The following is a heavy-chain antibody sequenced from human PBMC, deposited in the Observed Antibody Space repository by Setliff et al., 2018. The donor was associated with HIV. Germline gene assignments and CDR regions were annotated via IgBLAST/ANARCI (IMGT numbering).Heavy chain of an antibody. CDR3: ARGGFSHGFRRFSDLDS. CDR1: GFTFSSYW. J-gene: IGHJ4*02. V-gene: IGHV3-74*01. CDR2: INSDGSYT. Sequence: PGGSLRLSCAASGFTFSSYWMHWVRQAPGKGLVWVARINSDGSYTSYAESVKGRVTISRDNAKNTPVLQMNSLRAEDTAVYYCARGGFSHGFRRFSDLDSWGRGTLVTVSS. D-gene: IGHD5-18*01.